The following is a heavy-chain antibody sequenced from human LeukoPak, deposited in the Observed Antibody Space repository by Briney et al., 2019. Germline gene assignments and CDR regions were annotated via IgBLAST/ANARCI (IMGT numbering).Heavy chain of an antibody. CDR2: IIPILGIA. D-gene: IGHD2-21*02. Sequence: GASVKVSCKASGGTFSSYAISWVRQAPGQGLEWMGRIIPILGIANYAQKFQGRVTITADKSTSTAYMELSSLRAEDTAVYYCANKLNVGGDRDSSAYWGQGTLVTVFS. V-gene: IGHV1-69*04. J-gene: IGHJ4*02. CDR1: GGTFSSYA. CDR3: ANKLNVGGDRDSSAY.